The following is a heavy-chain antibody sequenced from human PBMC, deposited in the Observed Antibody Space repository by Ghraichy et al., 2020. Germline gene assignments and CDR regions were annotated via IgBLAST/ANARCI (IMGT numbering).Heavy chain of an antibody. CDR3: ARDRAGLAARPYYMDV. V-gene: IGHV3-7*01. CDR2: INQDGSEK. Sequence: AGSLRLSCAASGFTFSSYWMSWVRQAPGKGLEWVANINQDGSEKYYVDSVKGRFTISRDNAKNSLYLQMDSLRVEDTAVYYCARDRAGLAARPYYMDVWGKGTTVTVSS. CDR1: GFTFSSYW. D-gene: IGHD6-6*01. J-gene: IGHJ6*03.